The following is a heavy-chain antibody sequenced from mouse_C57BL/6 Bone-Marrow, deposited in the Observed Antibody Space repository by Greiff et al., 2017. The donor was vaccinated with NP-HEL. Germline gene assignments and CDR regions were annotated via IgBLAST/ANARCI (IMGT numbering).Heavy chain of an antibody. J-gene: IGHJ1*03. CDR2: INSAGGST. V-gene: IGHV5-2*03. CDR3: ARHGDYYGSSLGYFDV. CDR1: EYDFPSHD. D-gene: IGHD1-1*01. Sequence: EVKLVESGGGLVQPGESLKLSCESNEYDFPSHDMSWVRKTPEKRLELVAAINSAGGSTYYPDTMERRFIISRDKTKKTLYLQMSRLRSEDTALYYCARHGDYYGSSLGYFDVWGTGTTVTVSS.